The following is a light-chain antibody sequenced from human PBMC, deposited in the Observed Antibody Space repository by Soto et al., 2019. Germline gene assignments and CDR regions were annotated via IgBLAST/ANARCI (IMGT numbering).Light chain of an antibody. CDR2: DAS. Sequence: DIQMTQSPSTLSASVGDTVTITCRASQSVSRWLAWYRQKPGKAPRLLVYDASTLAIGVPSRFSGSGSGTELTLTITGLQPDDFGTYHCQQYNSYSPTFGPGTKVDIK. V-gene: IGKV1-5*01. CDR3: QQYNSYSPT. CDR1: QSVSRW. J-gene: IGKJ3*01.